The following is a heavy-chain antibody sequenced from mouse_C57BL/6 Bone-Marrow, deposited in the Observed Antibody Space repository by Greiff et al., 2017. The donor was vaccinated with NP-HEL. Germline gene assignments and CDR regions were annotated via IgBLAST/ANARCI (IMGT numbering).Heavy chain of an antibody. CDR2: IYPRSGNT. J-gene: IGHJ3*01. V-gene: IGHV1-81*01. CDR3: ARQLRLPWFAY. Sequence: QVQLKQSGAELARPGASVKLSCKASGYTFTSYGISWVKQRTGQGLEWIGEIYPRSGNTYYNEKFKGKATLTADKSSSTAYMELRSLTSEDSAVYFCARQLRLPWFAYWGQGTLVTVSA. D-gene: IGHD3-2*02. CDR1: GYTFTSYG.